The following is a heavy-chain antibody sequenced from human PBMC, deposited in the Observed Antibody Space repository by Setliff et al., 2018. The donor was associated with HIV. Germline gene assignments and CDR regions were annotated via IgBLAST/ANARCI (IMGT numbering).Heavy chain of an antibody. D-gene: IGHD3-3*01. CDR3: ARLAYYDLWTYYYYMDV. CDR1: EFTVSSNY. Sequence: GGSLRLSCAASEFTVSSNYMSWVRQAPGKGLEWVSVIYSGGSTYYTDSVKGRFTISRDNSKNTLYLQMNSLRAEDTAVYYCARLAYYDLWTYYYYMDVWGKGTTVTVSS. CDR2: IYSGGST. J-gene: IGHJ6*03. V-gene: IGHV3-66*02.